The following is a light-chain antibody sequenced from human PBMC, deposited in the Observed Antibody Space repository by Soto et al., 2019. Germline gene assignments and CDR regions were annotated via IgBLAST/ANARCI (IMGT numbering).Light chain of an antibody. CDR1: QSIGSG. J-gene: IGKJ2*01. Sequence: DFQMTQSPSTLFASVGDGVTITCRASQSIGSGLAWYQQQPGKAPKLLIYKATNLQRGVSSRFSGSGSGTDFSLTISSLQPADSATYYCQQYHDFQYTFGQGTKLEI. CDR3: QQYHDFQYT. V-gene: IGKV1-5*03. CDR2: KAT.